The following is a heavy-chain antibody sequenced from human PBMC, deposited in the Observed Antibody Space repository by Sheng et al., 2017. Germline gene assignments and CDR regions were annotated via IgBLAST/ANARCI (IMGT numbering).Heavy chain of an antibody. CDR1: GYTFSSSG. CDR2: ISAYDGET. D-gene: IGHD3-10*01. Sequence: QVQLVQSGAEVKKPGASVKVSCKASGYTFSSSGINWVRQAPGQGLEWMGWISAYDGETNYAQKLQGRITMTTDTSTRTAYMELRSLRSDDTALYYCARLIWDLNYFESWGQGTLVTVSS. CDR3: ARLIWDLNYFES. V-gene: IGHV1-18*01. J-gene: IGHJ4*02.